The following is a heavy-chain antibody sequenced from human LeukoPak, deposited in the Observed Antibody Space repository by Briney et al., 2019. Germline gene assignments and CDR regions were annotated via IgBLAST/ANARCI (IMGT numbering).Heavy chain of an antibody. CDR2: IYTSGST. V-gene: IGHV4-4*07. CDR1: GGSISSYY. CDR3: ARDHSGSRALDAFDI. J-gene: IGHJ3*02. D-gene: IGHD1-26*01. Sequence: SETLSLTXTVSGGSISSYYWSWIRQPAGKGLEWIGRIYTSGSTNYNPSLKSRVTMSVDTSKNQFSLELSSVTAADTAVYYCARDHSGSRALDAFDIWGQGTMVTVSS.